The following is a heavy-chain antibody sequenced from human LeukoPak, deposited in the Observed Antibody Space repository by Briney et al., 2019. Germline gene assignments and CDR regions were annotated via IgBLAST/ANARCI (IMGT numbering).Heavy chain of an antibody. CDR3: ARENGYCSGGRCYFIY. CDR1: GYTFIDSY. V-gene: IGHV1-2*02. D-gene: IGHD2-15*01. CDR2: INPNSGGT. Sequence: ASVKVSCKASGYTFIDSYIHWVRQAPGQGLEWMGWINPNSGGTSSAQKFQGRVTMTRDTSVSTAYMELSRLRSDDTALYYCARENGYCSGGRCYFIYWGQGTLVTVSS. J-gene: IGHJ4*02.